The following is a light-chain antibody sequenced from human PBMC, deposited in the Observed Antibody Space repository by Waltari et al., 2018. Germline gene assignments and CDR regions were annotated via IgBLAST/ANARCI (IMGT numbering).Light chain of an antibody. Sequence: DPAVSVALGQTVRITCQGDSLRSYYASWYQQKPGQSPVLVIYGKNNRPSGIPDRFSGSSSGNTASLTITGVQAEDEADYYCNSRDSSGNHWVFGGGTKLTVL. CDR3: NSRDSSGNHWV. V-gene: IGLV3-19*01. CDR2: GKN. CDR1: SLRSYY. J-gene: IGLJ3*02.